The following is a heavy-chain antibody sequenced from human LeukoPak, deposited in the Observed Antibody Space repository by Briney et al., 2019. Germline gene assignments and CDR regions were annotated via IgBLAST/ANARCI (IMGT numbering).Heavy chain of an antibody. CDR3: ARISLDYDSSGWVNY. J-gene: IGHJ4*02. Sequence: GASVKVSCKASGYHFTSYGISWVRQAPGQGLEGMGWISAYNGNTNYAQKLQGRVTMTTDTSTSTAYMELRSLRSDDTAVYYCARISLDYDSSGWVNYWGQGTLVTVSS. CDR2: ISAYNGNT. CDR1: GYHFTSYG. V-gene: IGHV1-18*01. D-gene: IGHD3-22*01.